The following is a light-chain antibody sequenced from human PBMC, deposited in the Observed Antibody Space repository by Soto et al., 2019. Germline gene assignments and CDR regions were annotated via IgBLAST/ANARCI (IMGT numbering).Light chain of an antibody. CDR3: QQYNSYRA. CDR1: QSISSW. V-gene: IGKV1-5*03. J-gene: IGKJ1*01. Sequence: DIQMTQSPSSLSASVGDRVTITCRASQSISSWLAWYQQKPGKAPKLLIYKASSLESGVPSRFSGSGSGTDFTLTIRDVQPDDFAIYYCQQYNSYRAFGQGTKVDIK. CDR2: KAS.